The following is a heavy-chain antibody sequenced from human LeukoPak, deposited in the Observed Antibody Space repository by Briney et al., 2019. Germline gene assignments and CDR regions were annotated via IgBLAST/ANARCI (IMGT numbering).Heavy chain of an antibody. D-gene: IGHD5-24*01. CDR1: GGSSSGYY. V-gene: IGHV4-34*01. CDR3: ARGIWRDGYNSGAFDI. CDR2: INHSGST. J-gene: IGHJ3*02. Sequence: NPSETLSLTCAVYGGSSSGYYWSWIRQPPGKGLEWIGEINHSGSTNYNPSLKSRVTISVDTSKNQFSLKLSSVTAADTAVYYCARGIWRDGYNSGAFDIWGQGTMVTVSS.